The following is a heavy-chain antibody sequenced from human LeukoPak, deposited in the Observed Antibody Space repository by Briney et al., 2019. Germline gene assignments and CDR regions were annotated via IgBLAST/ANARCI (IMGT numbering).Heavy chain of an antibody. CDR1: GYTFIGYS. Sequence: ASVKVSCKASGYTFIGYSIYWVRQAPGQGLEWMGRIDPDSGVTDYAQKFQDRVTVTSDTSINTVYMELSRLRSDDTAVYYCARDRELSGFDPWGQGTLVTVSS. CDR2: IDPDSGVT. V-gene: IGHV1-2*02. D-gene: IGHD3-16*02. CDR3: ARDRELSGFDP. J-gene: IGHJ5*02.